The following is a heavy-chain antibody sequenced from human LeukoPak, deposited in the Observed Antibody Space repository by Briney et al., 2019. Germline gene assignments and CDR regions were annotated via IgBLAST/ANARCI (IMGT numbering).Heavy chain of an antibody. V-gene: IGHV1-46*01. D-gene: IGHD2-2*01. J-gene: IGHJ6*03. CDR2: FNPSGGGT. CDR3: ARVVVPAATHYYYYMDV. CDR1: GYTFTTYY. Sequence: ASVKVSCRASGYTFTTYYMHWVRQAPGQGLEWMGIFNPSGGGTFYAQKLQGRVTMTTDTSTSTAYMELRSLRSDDTAVYYCARVVVPAATHYYYYMDVWGKGTTVTVSS.